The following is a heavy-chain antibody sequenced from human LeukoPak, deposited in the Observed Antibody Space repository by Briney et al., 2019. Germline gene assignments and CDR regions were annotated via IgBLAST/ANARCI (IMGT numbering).Heavy chain of an antibody. J-gene: IGHJ6*03. D-gene: IGHD5-24*01. Sequence: ASVKVSCKASGYTFTGYYIHWVRQAPGQGLEWMGWINPKSGGTNYAQKFQGRVTMTRDTSISTAYMELSRLRSDDTAVYYCARGLTINFYYMDVWGKGTTVTVSS. V-gene: IGHV1-2*02. CDR2: INPKSGGT. CDR3: ARGLTINFYYMDV. CDR1: GYTFTGYY.